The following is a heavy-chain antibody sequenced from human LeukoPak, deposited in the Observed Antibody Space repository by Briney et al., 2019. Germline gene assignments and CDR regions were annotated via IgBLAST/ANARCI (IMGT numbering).Heavy chain of an antibody. CDR3: TFPARPDYFYYYMDV. D-gene: IGHD6-6*01. CDR2: IKSKTDGGTT. CDR1: GFTFSNAW. J-gene: IGHJ6*03. V-gene: IGHV3-15*01. Sequence: GGSLRLSCAASGFTFSNAWMSWVRQAPGKGLEWVSRIKSKTDGGTTDYAAPVKGRFTISRDDSKNTLYLQMNSLKTEDTAVYYCTFPARPDYFYYYMDVWGKGTTVTVSS.